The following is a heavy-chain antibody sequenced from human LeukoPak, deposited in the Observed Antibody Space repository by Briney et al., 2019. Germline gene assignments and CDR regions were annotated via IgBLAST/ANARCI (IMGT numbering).Heavy chain of an antibody. Sequence: SETLSLTCTVSGSSISSYYWSWIRQPPGKGLEWIGYIYYSGSTSYNPSLKSRVTISVDTSKNQFSLKLSSVTAADTAVYYCARLALLRYFDWLPQRNDAFDIWGQGTMVTVSS. CDR3: ARLALLRYFDWLPQRNDAFDI. CDR2: IYYSGST. J-gene: IGHJ3*02. CDR1: GSSISSYY. V-gene: IGHV4-59*12. D-gene: IGHD3-9*01.